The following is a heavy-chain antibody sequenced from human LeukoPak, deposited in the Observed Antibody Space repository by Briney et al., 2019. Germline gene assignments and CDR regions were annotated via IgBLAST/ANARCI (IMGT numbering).Heavy chain of an antibody. CDR3: ARILAGPDYFDY. Sequence: SGPTLVNPTQTLTLTCTFSGFSLSTSKMCVNGIRQPPGKALEWLARIDWDDDKYYSTSLKTRLTISKDTSKNQVVLTMTNMDPVDTATYYCARILAGPDYFDYWGQGTLVTVSS. V-gene: IGHV2-70*11. J-gene: IGHJ4*02. CDR1: GFSLSTSKMC. CDR2: IDWDDDK.